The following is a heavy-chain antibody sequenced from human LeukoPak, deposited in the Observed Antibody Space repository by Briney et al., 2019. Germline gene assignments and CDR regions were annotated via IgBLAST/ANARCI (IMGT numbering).Heavy chain of an antibody. D-gene: IGHD6-13*01. J-gene: IGHJ4*02. Sequence: GGSLRLSCAASGFTFTDYSMNWVRQAPGKGLEWVSSMNSGGSHIYHAGSVEGRFTISRDNARNSLYLQMNSLRAEDTAVYYCAKTRPLDSSSWSHGDYWGQGTLVTVSS. CDR3: AKTRPLDSSSWSHGDY. CDR1: GFTFTDYS. V-gene: IGHV3-21*04. CDR2: MNSGGSHI.